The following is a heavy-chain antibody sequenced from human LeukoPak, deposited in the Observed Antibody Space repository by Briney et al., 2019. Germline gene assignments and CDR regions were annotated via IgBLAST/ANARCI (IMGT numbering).Heavy chain of an antibody. CDR3: ASRGWLQGTHGGYYFDY. CDR2: INPSGGST. V-gene: IGHV1-46*01. CDR1: GYTFTSYY. D-gene: IGHD5-24*01. Sequence: ASVKVSCKASGYTFTSYYMHWVRQAPGQGLEWMGIINPSGGSTSYAQKFQSRVTMTRDTSTSTVYMELSSLRSEDTAVYYCASRGWLQGTHGGYYFDYWGQGTLVTVSS. J-gene: IGHJ4*02.